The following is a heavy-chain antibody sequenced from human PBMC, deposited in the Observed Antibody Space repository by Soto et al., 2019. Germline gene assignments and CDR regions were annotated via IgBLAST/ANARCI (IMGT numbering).Heavy chain of an antibody. CDR2: ISGSGGST. D-gene: IGHD6-19*01. V-gene: IGHV3-23*01. CDR3: AKDLGYSSGWRNYYYYYGMDV. CDR1: GFTFSSYA. J-gene: IGHJ6*02. Sequence: PWGSLRLSCAASGFTFSSYAMSWVRQAPGKGLEWVSAISGSGGSTYYADSVKGRFTISRDNSKNTLYLQMNSLRAEDTAVYYCAKDLGYSSGWRNYYYYYGMDVWGQGTTVTVSS.